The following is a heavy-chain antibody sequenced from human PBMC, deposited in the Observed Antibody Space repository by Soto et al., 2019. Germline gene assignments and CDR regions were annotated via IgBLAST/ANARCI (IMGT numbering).Heavy chain of an antibody. CDR1: GYTFTGYY. CDR2: INPNSGGT. D-gene: IGHD3-22*01. CDR3: ARGVSSGYYLGSWGTFDY. J-gene: IGHJ4*02. V-gene: IGHV1-2*04. Sequence: GASVKVSCKASGYTFTGYYMHWVRQAPGQGLEWMGWINPNSGGTNYAQKFQGWVTMTRDTSISTAYMELSRLRSDDTAVYYCARGVSSGYYLGSWGTFDYWGQGTLVTVSS.